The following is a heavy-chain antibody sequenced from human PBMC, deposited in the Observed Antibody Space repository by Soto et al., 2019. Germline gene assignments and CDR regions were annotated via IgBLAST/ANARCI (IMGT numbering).Heavy chain of an antibody. J-gene: IGHJ6*02. V-gene: IGHV5-51*01. CDR1: GYSFTSYW. CDR3: AKLFTYSSSGYYYYYGMDV. CDR2: IYPGDSDT. Sequence: GESLKISCNGSGYSFTSYWIGWVRQMPGKGLEWMGIIYPGDSDTRYSPSFQGQVTISADKSISTAYLQWSSLKASDTAMYYCAKLFTYSSSGYYYYYGMDVWGQGTTVTVSS. D-gene: IGHD6-6*01.